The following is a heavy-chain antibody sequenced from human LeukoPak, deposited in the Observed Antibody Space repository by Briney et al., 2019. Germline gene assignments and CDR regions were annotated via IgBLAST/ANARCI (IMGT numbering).Heavy chain of an antibody. CDR3: ARSVSRITIFGVAGFDY. CDR2: MNPNSGNT. D-gene: IGHD3-3*01. J-gene: IGHJ4*02. CDR1: GYTFTSYD. Sequence: ASVKVSYKASGYTFTSYDINWVRQATGQGLEWMGWMNPNSGNTGYAQKFQGRVTMTRNTSISTAYMELSSLRSEDTAVYYCARSVSRITIFGVAGFDYWGQGTLVTVSS. V-gene: IGHV1-8*01.